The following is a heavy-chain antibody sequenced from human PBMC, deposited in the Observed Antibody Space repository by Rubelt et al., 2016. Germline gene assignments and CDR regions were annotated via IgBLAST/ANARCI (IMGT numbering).Heavy chain of an antibody. CDR2: IIPIFGTA. D-gene: IGHD3-9*01. V-gene: IGHV1-69*06. CDR3: ARVGSPLRYFDWLFPKGPLDY. J-gene: IGHJ4*02. CDR1: GGTFSSYA. Sequence: QVQLVQSGAEVKKPGSSVKVSCKASGGTFSSYAISWVRQAPGQGLEWMGGIIPIFGTANYAQKFQGRVTITADKSTSTAYMELSSLRSEDTAVYYCARVGSPLRYFDWLFPKGPLDYWGQGTLVTVSS.